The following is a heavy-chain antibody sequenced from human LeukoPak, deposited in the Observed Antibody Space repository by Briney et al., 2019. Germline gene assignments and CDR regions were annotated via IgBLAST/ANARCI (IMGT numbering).Heavy chain of an antibody. D-gene: IGHD4-11*01. V-gene: IGHV3-20*04. CDR1: GFSLSIYW. CDR3: ARVASNYDFDC. Sequence: GGSLRLSCAASGFSLSIYWMSWVRQAPGKGLEWVSGINWNGGNTGYADSVKGRFTISRDNAKNSLYLQMNSLRAEDTALYYCARVASNYDFDCWGQGTLVTVSS. J-gene: IGHJ4*02. CDR2: INWNGGNT.